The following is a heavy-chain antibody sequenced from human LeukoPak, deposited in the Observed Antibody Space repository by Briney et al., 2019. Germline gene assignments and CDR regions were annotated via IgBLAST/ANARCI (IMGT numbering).Heavy chain of an antibody. J-gene: IGHJ1*01. D-gene: IGHD3-9*01. CDR3: ARGLRYFDWLPPRAEYFQH. CDR1: GGSISSGGYS. Sequence: SETLSLTCAVSGGSISSGGYSWSWIRQPPGKGLEWIGYIYHSGSTYYNPSLKSRVTISVDTSKNQFSLKLSSVTAADTAVYYCARGLRYFDWLPPRAEYFQHWGQGTLVTVSS. CDR2: IYHSGST. V-gene: IGHV4-30-2*01.